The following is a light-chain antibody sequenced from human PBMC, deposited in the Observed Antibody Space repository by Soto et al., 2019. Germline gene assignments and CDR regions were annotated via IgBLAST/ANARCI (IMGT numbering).Light chain of an antibody. J-gene: IGLJ1*01. CDR2: GNG. V-gene: IGLV1-40*01. CDR1: SSNIGAGHD. Sequence: QSVLTQPPSVSGAPGQRVTISCTWSSSNIGAGHDVHWYQHLPGTAPKLLIYGNGNRPSGVPDRFSGSKSGTSASLASTGLQAEDEADYYCQSYDSNLSGSEVFGTGTKVTVL. CDR3: QSYDSNLSGSEV.